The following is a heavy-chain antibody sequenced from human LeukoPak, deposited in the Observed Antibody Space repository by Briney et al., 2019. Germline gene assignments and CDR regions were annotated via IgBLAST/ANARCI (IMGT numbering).Heavy chain of an antibody. CDR2: IYYSGST. Sequence: SETMSLTCTVSGGSISSSSYYWGWIRQPPGKGLEWIGSIYYSGSTYYNPSLKSRVTISVDTSKNQFSLKLSFVTAADTAVYYCARLPVGVWGSYRYRYFDYWGQGTLVTVSS. V-gene: IGHV4-39*01. J-gene: IGHJ4*02. CDR3: ARLPVGVWGSYRYRYFDY. D-gene: IGHD3-16*02. CDR1: GGSISSSSYY.